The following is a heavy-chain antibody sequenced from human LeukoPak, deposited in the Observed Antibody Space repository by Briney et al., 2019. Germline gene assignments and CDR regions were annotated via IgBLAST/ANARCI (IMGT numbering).Heavy chain of an antibody. V-gene: IGHV4-38-2*02. Sequence: SETLSLTCTVSGYSISSGYYWGWIRQPPGNGLEWIGSNYHSGSTYYNPSLKSRVTISVDTSKNQFSLKLSSVTAADTAVYYCARVDGDYYYYYYMDVWGKGTTVTVSS. D-gene: IGHD4-17*01. CDR1: GYSISSGYY. CDR2: NYHSGST. CDR3: ARVDGDYYYYYYMDV. J-gene: IGHJ6*03.